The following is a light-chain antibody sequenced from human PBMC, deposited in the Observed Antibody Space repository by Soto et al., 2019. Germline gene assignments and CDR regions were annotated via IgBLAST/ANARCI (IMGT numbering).Light chain of an antibody. Sequence: EIVLTQSPATLSLSPGERATLSCGASQSVSSSYLAWYQQKPGLAPRLLIYDASSRATGIPDRFSGGGSGTNFTLTNSRLEPEEFASYYCQQYCSSVTFGGGTKVEIK. CDR3: QQYCSSVT. V-gene: IGKV3D-20*01. J-gene: IGKJ4*01. CDR1: QSVSSSY. CDR2: DAS.